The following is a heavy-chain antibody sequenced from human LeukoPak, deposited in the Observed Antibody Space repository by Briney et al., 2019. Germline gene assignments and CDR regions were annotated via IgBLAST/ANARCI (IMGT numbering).Heavy chain of an antibody. J-gene: IGHJ4*02. CDR1: GFTVSSNY. Sequence: GGSLRLSCAASGFTVSSNYMSWVRQAPGKGLEWVSRINSDGSSTSYADSVKGRFTISRDNAKNTLYLQMNSLRAEGTAVYYCGRGYSYGFFDYWGQGTLVTVSS. CDR2: INSDGSST. V-gene: IGHV3-74*01. D-gene: IGHD5-18*01. CDR3: GRGYSYGFFDY.